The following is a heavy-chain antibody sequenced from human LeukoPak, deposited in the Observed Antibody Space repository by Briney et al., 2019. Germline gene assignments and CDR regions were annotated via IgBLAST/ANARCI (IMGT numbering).Heavy chain of an antibody. CDR1: GFTFSSYW. V-gene: IGHV3-7*01. D-gene: IGHD2-8*01. CDR2: IKQDGTEK. Sequence: PGGSLRPSCAASGFTFSSYWMSWVRQAPGKGLEWVANIKQDGTEKYYVDSVRGRFTISRDNAQNSLYLQMNNLGAEDTAVYYCATDPASYCTSSTCDFDYWGQGTLVTVFS. J-gene: IGHJ4*02. CDR3: ATDPASYCTSSTCDFDY.